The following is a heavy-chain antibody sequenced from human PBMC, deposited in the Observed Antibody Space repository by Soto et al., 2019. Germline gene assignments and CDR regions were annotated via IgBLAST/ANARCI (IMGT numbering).Heavy chain of an antibody. CDR2: IYYSGST. D-gene: IGHD2-15*01. CDR3: ARALVVAASYAFDI. V-gene: IGHV4-39*02. Sequence: QLQLQESGPGLVKPSETLSLTCTVSNDPISSSTSYWGWIRQPPGKGLDWIGIIYYSGSTYYSPSLKSRVSISADTSKNQFSLMLSSVTAADTAVYYCARALVVAASYAFDIWGPGTMVTVSS. CDR1: NDPISSSTSY. J-gene: IGHJ3*02.